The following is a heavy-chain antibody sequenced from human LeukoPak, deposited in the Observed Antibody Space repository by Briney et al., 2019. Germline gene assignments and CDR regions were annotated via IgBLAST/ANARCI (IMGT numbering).Heavy chain of an antibody. Sequence: PSETLSLTCTVSGGSISSGGYYWSWIRQHPGKGLEWIGYIYYSGSTYYNPSLKSRVTISVDTSKNQFSLKLSSVTAADTAVYYCARERRDFRVSGNWFDPWGQGTLITVSS. CDR3: ARERRDFRVSGNWFDP. J-gene: IGHJ5*02. V-gene: IGHV4-31*03. D-gene: IGHD3-10*01. CDR1: GGSISSGGYY. CDR2: IYYSGST.